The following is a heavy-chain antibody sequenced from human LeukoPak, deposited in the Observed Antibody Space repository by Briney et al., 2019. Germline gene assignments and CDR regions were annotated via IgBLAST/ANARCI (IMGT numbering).Heavy chain of an antibody. CDR3: ARELFLYYDSSGYG. J-gene: IGHJ4*02. Sequence: GGSLRLSCAASGFTFSSYAMHWVRQAPGKGLEWVAVISYDGSNKYYADSVKGRFTTSRDNSKNTLYLQMNSLRAEDSAVYYCARELFLYYDSSGYGWGQGTLVTVSS. D-gene: IGHD3-22*01. V-gene: IGHV3-30-3*01. CDR1: GFTFSSYA. CDR2: ISYDGSNK.